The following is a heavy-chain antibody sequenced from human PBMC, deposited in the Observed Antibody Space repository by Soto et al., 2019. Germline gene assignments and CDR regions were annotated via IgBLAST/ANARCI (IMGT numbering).Heavy chain of an antibody. V-gene: IGHV6-1*01. Sequence: TLSLTCAISGDSVSSNSAAWNWIRQSPSRGLEWLGRTYYRSKWYNDYAVSVKSRITINPDTSKNQFSLHLNSVTPEDTAVYYCAREIAAAGKQKIDYWGQGTLVTVSS. CDR3: AREIAAAGKQKIDY. CDR1: GDSVSSNSAA. D-gene: IGHD6-13*01. J-gene: IGHJ4*02. CDR2: TYYRSKWYN.